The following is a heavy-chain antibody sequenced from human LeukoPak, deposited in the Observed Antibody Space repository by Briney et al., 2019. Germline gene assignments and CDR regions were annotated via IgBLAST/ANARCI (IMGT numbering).Heavy chain of an antibody. Sequence: ASVKVSRKASGYTFTSYGISWVRQAPGQGLEWMGWISAYNGNTNYAQKLQGRVTMTTDTSTSTAYMELRSLRSDDTAVYYCARDRSGSYRLDFDYWGQGTLVTVSS. V-gene: IGHV1-18*01. CDR3: ARDRSGSYRLDFDY. J-gene: IGHJ4*02. D-gene: IGHD1-26*01. CDR1: GYTFTSYG. CDR2: ISAYNGNT.